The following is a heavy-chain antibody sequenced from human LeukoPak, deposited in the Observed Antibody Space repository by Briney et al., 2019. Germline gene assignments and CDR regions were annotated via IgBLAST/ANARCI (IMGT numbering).Heavy chain of an antibody. CDR1: GGSISSSSYY. CDR2: LYYGGSS. D-gene: IGHD3-3*01. CDR3: ARRWSGYYAFDY. J-gene: IGHJ4*02. Sequence: KSSETLSLTCTVSGGSISSSSYYWGWIRQPPGKGLEWIGSLYYGGSSNYNPSLKSRVTISVDTSKNQFSLKLNSVTAADTAVYYCARRWSGYYAFDYWGQGTLVTVSS. V-gene: IGHV4-39*01.